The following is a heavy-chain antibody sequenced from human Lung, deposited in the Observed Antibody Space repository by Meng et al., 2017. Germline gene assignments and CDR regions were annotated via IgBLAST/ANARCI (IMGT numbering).Heavy chain of an antibody. V-gene: IGHV3-15*01. Sequence: EVQLVESGGGLVKPGWALRLSCEGSGFTFTNAWMTWVRQVPGKRLEWVGRIKSKPDGATIDYAAHVKGRFTNSRDDSKNTVYLEMNSLKTEDIALYYCTGHIDYWGQGTLVTVSS. CDR2: IKSKPDGATI. CDR1: GFTFTNAW. CDR3: TGHIDY. J-gene: IGHJ4*02.